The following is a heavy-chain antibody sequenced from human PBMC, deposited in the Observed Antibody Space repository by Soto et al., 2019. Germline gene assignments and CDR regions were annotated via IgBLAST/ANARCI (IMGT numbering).Heavy chain of an antibody. J-gene: IGHJ4*02. CDR3: AKKSSGWYGVPDY. CDR1: GFTFSSYA. Sequence: EVQLLESGGGLVQPGGSLRLSCAASGFTFSSYAMSWVRQAPGKGLEWVSAISGSGGSTYYADSVKGRFTISRDNSKNTLYLQMNSLRAEDTDVYYCAKKSSGWYGVPDYWGQGTLVTVSS. V-gene: IGHV3-23*01. CDR2: ISGSGGST. D-gene: IGHD6-19*01.